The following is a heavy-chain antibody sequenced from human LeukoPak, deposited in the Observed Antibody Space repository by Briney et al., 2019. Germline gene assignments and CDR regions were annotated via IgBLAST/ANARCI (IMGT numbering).Heavy chain of an antibody. J-gene: IGHJ4*02. Sequence: PGGSLRLSCAASGFTFSTYWMSWVRQAPGKGLEWVANINQDGSEKYYVDSVKGRFTISRDNSKNTLYLQMNSLRAEDTAVYYCANFRYSSSSIDYWGQGTLVTVSS. CDR1: GFTFSTYW. V-gene: IGHV3-7*01. CDR2: INQDGSEK. CDR3: ANFRYSSSSIDY. D-gene: IGHD6-13*01.